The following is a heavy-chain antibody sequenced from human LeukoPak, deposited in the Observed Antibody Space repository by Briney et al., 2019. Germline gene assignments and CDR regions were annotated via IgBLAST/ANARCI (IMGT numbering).Heavy chain of an antibody. V-gene: IGHV1-69*06. CDR2: IIPIFGTA. CDR1: GGTFSNYA. CDR3: ASIGEYSSSYFDY. Sequence: ASVKVSCKASGGTFSNYAISWVRQAPGQGLEWMGGIIPIFGTANYAQKFQGRVTITADKSTSTAYMELSSLRSEDTAVYYCASIGEYSSSYFDYWGQGTLVTVSS. D-gene: IGHD6-6*01. J-gene: IGHJ4*02.